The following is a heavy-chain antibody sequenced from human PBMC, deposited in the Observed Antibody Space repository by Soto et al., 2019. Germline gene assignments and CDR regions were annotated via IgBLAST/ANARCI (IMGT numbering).Heavy chain of an antibody. CDR2: IYYTGST. Sequence: PETLSLTCTLSGRPITGDYWGWIRQPPGTALEYIGHIYYTGSTSYNPSLKSRVTISVDTSKDQFSLKLTSVTAADTAVYYCARSGSSASGYYYLNAFDIWGQGTMVTVSS. J-gene: IGHJ3*02. CDR3: ARSGSSASGYYYLNAFDI. CDR1: GRPITGDY. V-gene: IGHV4-59*12. D-gene: IGHD3-22*01.